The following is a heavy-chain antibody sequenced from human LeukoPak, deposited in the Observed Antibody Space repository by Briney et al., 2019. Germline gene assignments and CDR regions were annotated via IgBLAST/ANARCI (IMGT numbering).Heavy chain of an antibody. D-gene: IGHD3-10*01. CDR2: LYWDDDK. V-gene: IGHV2-5*02. J-gene: IGHJ5*02. Sequence: ESGPTLVKPTQTLTLTCTFSGFSLSTSGVGVGWIRQPPGKALEWLALLYWDDDKRYTPSLKSRLTITKDTSKNQVVLTMTNMDPVDTATYYCAAFLWFGELSRNWFDPWGQGTLVTVSS. CDR1: GFSLSTSGVG. CDR3: AAFLWFGELSRNWFDP.